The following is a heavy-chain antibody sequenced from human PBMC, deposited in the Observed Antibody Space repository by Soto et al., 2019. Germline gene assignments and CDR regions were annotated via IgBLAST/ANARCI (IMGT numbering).Heavy chain of an antibody. CDR2: ISSSSSYI. Sequence: GGSLRLSCSAAGFTVRSYSMNCVRQAPGKGLEWVSSISSSSSYIYYADSVKGRFTISRDNAKNSLYLQMNSLRAEDTAVYYCARDLDYGDYVLDYWGQGTLVTV. CDR3: ARDLDYGDYVLDY. D-gene: IGHD4-17*01. J-gene: IGHJ4*02. V-gene: IGHV3-21*01. CDR1: GFTVRSYS.